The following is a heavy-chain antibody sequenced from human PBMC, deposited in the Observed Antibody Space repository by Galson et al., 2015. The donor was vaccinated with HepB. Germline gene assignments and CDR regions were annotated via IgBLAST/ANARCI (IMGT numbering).Heavy chain of an antibody. CDR2: INTNIGNP. J-gene: IGHJ3*02. CDR3: ATGVGAGIGSAFDI. CDR1: GYSFTNFA. V-gene: IGHV7-4-1*02. Sequence: SVKVSCKASGYSFTNFAINWVRQVPGQGLEWMGWINTNIGNPTYAQGFTGRFVFSVDASVSTAYLQINSLRSEDTAVYYCATGVGAGIGSAFDIWGQGTMVTVSS. D-gene: IGHD1-26*01.